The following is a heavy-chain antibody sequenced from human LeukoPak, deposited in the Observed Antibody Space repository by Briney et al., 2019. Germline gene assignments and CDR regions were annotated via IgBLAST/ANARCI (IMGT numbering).Heavy chain of an antibody. V-gene: IGHV3-21*04. CDR3: AKVPDILTGYYRPGTLIDY. D-gene: IGHD3-9*01. CDR1: GFTFTTYS. CDR2: ISSTSTYI. Sequence: GGSLRLSCAASGFTFTTYSMNWVRQAPGKGLEWVSSISSTSTYISYTDSVKGRFTISRDNSKNTPYLQMNSLRAEDTAVYYCAKVPDILTGYYRPGTLIDYWGQGTLVTVSS. J-gene: IGHJ4*02.